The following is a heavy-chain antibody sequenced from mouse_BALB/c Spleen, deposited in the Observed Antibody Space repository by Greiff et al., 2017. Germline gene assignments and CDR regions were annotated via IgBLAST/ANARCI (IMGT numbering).Heavy chain of an antibody. D-gene: IGHD2-2*01. V-gene: IGHV2-6-7*01. CDR1: GFSLTGYG. Sequence: VKLQESGPGLVAPSQSLSITCTVSGFSLTGYGVNWVRQPPGKGLEWLGMIWGDGSTDYNSALKSRLSISKDNSKSQVFLKMYSLQTDDTARYYCARADGYDLSYYAMDYWGQGTSVTVSS. J-gene: IGHJ4*01. CDR3: ARADGYDLSYYAMDY. CDR2: IWGDGST.